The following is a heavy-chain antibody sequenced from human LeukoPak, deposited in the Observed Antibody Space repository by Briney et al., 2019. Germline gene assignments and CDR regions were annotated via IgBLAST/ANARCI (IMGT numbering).Heavy chain of an antibody. CDR2: ISSSGSTI. Sequence: GGSLRLSCAASGFTFSSYEMNWVRQAPGKGLEWVSYISSSGSTIYYADSVKGRFTISRDNAKNSLYLQMNSLRAEDTAVYYCARGLDDYYGSESYYNVGNWFDPWGQGTLVTVSS. V-gene: IGHV3-48*03. CDR1: GFTFSSYE. CDR3: ARGLDDYYGSESYYNVGNWFDP. D-gene: IGHD3-10*01. J-gene: IGHJ5*02.